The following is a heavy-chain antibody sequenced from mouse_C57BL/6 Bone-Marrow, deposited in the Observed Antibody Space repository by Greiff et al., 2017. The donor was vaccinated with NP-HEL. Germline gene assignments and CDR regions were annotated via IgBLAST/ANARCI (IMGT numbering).Heavy chain of an antibody. V-gene: IGHV5-9*01. CDR3: ARLTVPFAY. CDR1: GFTFSSYT. CDR2: ISGGGGKT. Sequence: EVQRVESGGGLVKPGGSLKLSCAASGFTFSSYTMSWVRQTPEKRLEWVATISGGGGKTYYPESVKGRFTISRDNAKNTLYLQMGGLRSEDTALYYCARLTVPFAYWGQGTLVTVSA. J-gene: IGHJ3*01. D-gene: IGHD1-1*01.